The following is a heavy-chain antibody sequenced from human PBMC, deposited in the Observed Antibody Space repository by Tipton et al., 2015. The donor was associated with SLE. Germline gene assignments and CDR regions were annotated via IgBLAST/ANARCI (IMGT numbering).Heavy chain of an antibody. CDR3: ARSKQQLVLRAFDI. V-gene: IGHV4-59*11. Sequence: TLSLTCTVSGGSISSHYWSWIRQPPGKGLEWIGYIYYSGSINYNSSLKSRVTISVDTSKNQFSLKLSSVTAADTAVYYCARSKQQLVLRAFDIWGQGTMVTVSS. CDR1: GGSISSHY. CDR2: IYYSGSI. D-gene: IGHD6-13*01. J-gene: IGHJ3*02.